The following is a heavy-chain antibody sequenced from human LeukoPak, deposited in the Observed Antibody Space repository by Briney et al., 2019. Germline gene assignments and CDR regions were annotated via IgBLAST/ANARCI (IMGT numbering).Heavy chain of an antibody. Sequence: AGSLTVSCEASGFPFSDHNMDWVRQAPGKGLEWVGRIRNKPNSYTTECAEAVRGRFTISRDDSKNSLFLQMDSLKTEDTAMYYCARDAGWRLDPWGQGTLVNLSS. V-gene: IGHV3-72*01. D-gene: IGHD3-3*01. J-gene: IGHJ5*01. CDR2: IRNKPNSYTT. CDR3: ARDAGWRLDP. CDR1: GFPFSDHN.